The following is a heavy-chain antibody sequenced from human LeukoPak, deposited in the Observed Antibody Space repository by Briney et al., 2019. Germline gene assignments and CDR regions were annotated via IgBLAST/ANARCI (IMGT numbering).Heavy chain of an antibody. Sequence: GGSLRLSCAASGVTLSTYAMSWARQAPGKGLEWVSGISSSGSGDNTYYADSVKGRFTISRDNSKNTLYLQMYSLRAEDTAVYYCAKVDDFWSGYYFDYWGQGTLVTVSS. CDR3: AKVDDFWSGYYFDY. CDR1: GVTLSTYA. D-gene: IGHD3-3*01. J-gene: IGHJ4*02. V-gene: IGHV3-23*01. CDR2: ISSSGSGDNT.